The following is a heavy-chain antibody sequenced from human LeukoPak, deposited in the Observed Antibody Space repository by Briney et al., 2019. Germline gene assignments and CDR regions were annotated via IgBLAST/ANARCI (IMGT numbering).Heavy chain of an antibody. CDR2: LGIAWDT. CDR3: ARQMQSHGNFDS. D-gene: IGHD1-26*01. J-gene: IGHJ4*02. CDR1: GFTVSSYA. Sequence: GGSLRLSCAASGFTVSSYAMHWVRQPIGKGLEWVSALGIAWDTFYPGSVKGRLTISRENARNSLYLQMNSLRAEDTAMYYCARQMQSHGNFDSWGQGTLVTVSS. V-gene: IGHV3-13*01.